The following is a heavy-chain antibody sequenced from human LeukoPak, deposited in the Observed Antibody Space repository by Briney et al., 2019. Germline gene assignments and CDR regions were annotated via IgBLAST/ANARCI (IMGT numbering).Heavy chain of an antibody. CDR3: ARSKDILTGYCFDY. CDR2: IYYSGST. D-gene: IGHD3-9*01. J-gene: IGHJ4*02. Sequence: SETLSLTCTFSGGSIRSYYWSWIRQPPGKGLEWVGYIYYSGSTSYNPSLKSRVTISVDTSKNQFSLKVTSVTAADTAVYYCARSKDILTGYCFDYWGQGTLVTVSS. V-gene: IGHV4-59*01. CDR1: GGSIRSYY.